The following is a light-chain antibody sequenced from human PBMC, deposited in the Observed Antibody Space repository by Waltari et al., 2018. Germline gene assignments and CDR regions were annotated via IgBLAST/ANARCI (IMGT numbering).Light chain of an antibody. CDR1: QSVRNN. J-gene: IGKJ1*01. Sequence: ASQSVRNNLALFQQKPGQVPRLLIYGASTRATGIPARFSGSGSGTDFTLTISSLQSEDFAVYYCQQYNKWPTWTFGQGTKVEIK. CDR3: QQYNKWPTWT. CDR2: GAS. V-gene: IGKV3-15*01.